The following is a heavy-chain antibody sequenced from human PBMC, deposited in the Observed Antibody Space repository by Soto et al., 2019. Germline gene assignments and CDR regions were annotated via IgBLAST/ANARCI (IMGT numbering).Heavy chain of an antibody. D-gene: IGHD2-15*01. CDR3: AKDWDGYCSGGSCLYYYYMDV. CDR2: ISGSGGST. Sequence: EVQLLESGGGLVQPGGSLRLSCAASGFTFSSYAMSWVRQAPGKGLEWVSAISGSGGSTYYADSVKGRFTISRDNSKNTLYLQMNSLRDEDTAVYYCAKDWDGYCSGGSCLYYYYMDVWGKGTTVTVSS. CDR1: GFTFSSYA. V-gene: IGHV3-23*01. J-gene: IGHJ6*03.